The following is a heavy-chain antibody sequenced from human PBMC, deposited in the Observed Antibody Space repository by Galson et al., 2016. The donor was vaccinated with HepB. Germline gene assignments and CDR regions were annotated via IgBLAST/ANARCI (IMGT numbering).Heavy chain of an antibody. CDR1: GFTFSSYG. D-gene: IGHD3-10*01. CDR2: ISYDGSNK. V-gene: IGHV3-30*18. Sequence: SLRLSCAVSGFTFSSYGMHWVRQAPGKGLEWVAVISYDGSNKYYADSVKGRFTISRDNSKNTLYLQMNSLRAEDTAVYYCAKIRIWFGERRDYYGMDVWGQGTTVTVSS. J-gene: IGHJ6*02. CDR3: AKIRIWFGERRDYYGMDV.